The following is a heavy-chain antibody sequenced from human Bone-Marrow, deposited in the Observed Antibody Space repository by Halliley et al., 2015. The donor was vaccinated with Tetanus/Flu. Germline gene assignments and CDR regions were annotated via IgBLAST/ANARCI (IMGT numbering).Heavy chain of an antibody. Sequence: EWFGEIFQEGGATSTPSLKSRVPMSVDKPNNQFSRRLMSVSAADTAVYYCTRISFGVFGLDVWGQGTTVTVSS. V-gene: IGHV4-4*02. CDR3: TRISFGVFGLDV. J-gene: IGHJ6*02. CDR2: IFQEGGA. D-gene: IGHD2-8*01.